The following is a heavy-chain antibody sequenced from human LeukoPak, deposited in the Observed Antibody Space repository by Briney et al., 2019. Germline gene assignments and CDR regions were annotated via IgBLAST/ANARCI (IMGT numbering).Heavy chain of an antibody. J-gene: IGHJ4*02. D-gene: IGHD1-26*01. V-gene: IGHV3-33*06. Sequence: GRSLRLSCAASGFTFSSYGMHWVRQAPGKGLEWVAVIWYDGSNKYYADSVKGRFTISRDNSKNTLYLQMNSLRAEDTAVYYCAKTRWELLPEGLLDYWGQGTLVTVS. CDR2: IWYDGSNK. CDR3: AKTRWELLPEGLLDY. CDR1: GFTFSSYG.